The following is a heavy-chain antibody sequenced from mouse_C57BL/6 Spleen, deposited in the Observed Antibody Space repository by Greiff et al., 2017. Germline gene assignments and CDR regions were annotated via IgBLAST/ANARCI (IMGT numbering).Heavy chain of an antibody. D-gene: IGHD5-5*01. Sequence: VQLQQSGPELVKPGASVKISCKASGYAFSSSWMNWVKQRPGKGLEWIGRIYPGDGDTNYNGKFKGKATLTADKSSSTAYMQLSSLTSEDSAVYFYARSGYYLSLYWGQGTTLTVSS. CDR2: IYPGDGDT. V-gene: IGHV1-82*01. CDR1: GYAFSSSW. J-gene: IGHJ2*01. CDR3: ARSGYYLSLY.